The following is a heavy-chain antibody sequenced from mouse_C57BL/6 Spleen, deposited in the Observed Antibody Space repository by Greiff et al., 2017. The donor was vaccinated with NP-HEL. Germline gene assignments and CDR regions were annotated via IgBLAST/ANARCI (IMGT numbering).Heavy chain of an antibody. CDR1: GFTFSDYG. D-gene: IGHD1-1*01. J-gene: IGHJ4*01. Sequence: EVKLVESGGGLVKPGGSLKLSCAASGFTFSDYGMHWVRQAPEKGLEWVAYISSGSSTIYYADTVKGRFTISRDNAKNTLFLQMTSLRSEDTAMYYCARWIYYYGSSYGYYAMDYWGQGTSVTVSS. CDR2: ISSGSSTI. V-gene: IGHV5-17*01. CDR3: ARWIYYYGSSYGYYAMDY.